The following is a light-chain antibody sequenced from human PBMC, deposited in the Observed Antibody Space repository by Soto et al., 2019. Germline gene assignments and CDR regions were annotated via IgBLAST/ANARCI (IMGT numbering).Light chain of an antibody. CDR3: PLYNSYSDG. CDR2: DVS. J-gene: IGKJ1*01. CDR1: QSITTW. V-gene: IGKV1-5*01. Sequence: EIQMTSSASTVSVSVGDSGTINCRASQSITTWLAWYQQRPGKAPKLLIYDVSSLQSGVPSRFSGSGSGTEFTLTICSLQPDDFVTYCSPLYNSYSDGFGEGTKVDIK.